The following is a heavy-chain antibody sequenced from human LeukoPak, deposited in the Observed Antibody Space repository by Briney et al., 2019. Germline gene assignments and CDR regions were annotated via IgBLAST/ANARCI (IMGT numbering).Heavy chain of an antibody. CDR1: GFTFSSYA. D-gene: IGHD2-2*01. Sequence: GGSLRLSCAASGFTFSSYAMSRVRQAPGKGLEWVSAISGSGGSTYYADSVKGRFTISRDNSKNTLYLQMNSLRAEDTAVYYCAKDLVVPAAMYKQQLVGFDYWGQGTLVTVSS. V-gene: IGHV3-23*01. CDR3: AKDLVVPAAMYKQQLVGFDY. J-gene: IGHJ4*02. CDR2: ISGSGGST.